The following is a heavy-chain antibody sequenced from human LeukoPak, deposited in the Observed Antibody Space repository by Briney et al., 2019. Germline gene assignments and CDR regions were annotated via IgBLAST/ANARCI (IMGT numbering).Heavy chain of an antibody. Sequence: GASVKVSCKASGYTFTSYYMHWVRQAPGQGLEWMGIINPSGGSTSYAQKFQGRVTMTRDTSTSTVYMELSSLRSEDSAVYYCARQGGITVFGVAQPGGALDIWGQGTMVIVSA. CDR2: INPSGGST. V-gene: IGHV1-46*01. CDR1: GYTFTSYY. CDR3: ARQGGITVFGVAQPGGALDI. D-gene: IGHD3-3*01. J-gene: IGHJ3*02.